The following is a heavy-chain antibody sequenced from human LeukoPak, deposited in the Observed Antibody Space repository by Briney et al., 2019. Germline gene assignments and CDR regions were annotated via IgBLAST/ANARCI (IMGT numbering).Heavy chain of an antibody. V-gene: IGHV1-2*02. CDR2: TNTNSGGT. CDR3: ARGIAAAKHDY. Sequence: ASVKVSCKASGYTFTGYYMHWVRQAPGQGLEWMGSTNTNSGGTNYAQKFQGRVTMTRDTSISTAYMELSRLTPDDTALYYCARGIAAAKHDYWGQGTLVTVSS. D-gene: IGHD6-13*01. J-gene: IGHJ4*02. CDR1: GYTFTGYY.